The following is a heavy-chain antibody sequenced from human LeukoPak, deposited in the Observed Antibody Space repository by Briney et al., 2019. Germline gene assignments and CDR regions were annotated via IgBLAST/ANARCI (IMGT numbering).Heavy chain of an antibody. J-gene: IGHJ4*02. CDR2: IKQDGSEK. CDR1: GFTFSSYW. V-gene: IGHV3-7*01. D-gene: IGHD4-17*01. Sequence: GGSLRLSCAASGFTFSSYWMSWVRQAPGKGLEWVANIKQDGSEKYYVDSVKGRFTISRDNAKNSLYLQMNSLRAEDTAVYYCARGTLYGDYVGFFDYWGQGTLVTVSS. CDR3: ARGTLYGDYVGFFDY.